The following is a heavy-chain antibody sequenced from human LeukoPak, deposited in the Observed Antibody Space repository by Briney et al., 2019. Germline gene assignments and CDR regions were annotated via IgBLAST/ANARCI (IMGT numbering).Heavy chain of an antibody. CDR1: GGSISSGSYY. CDR2: IYTSGST. Sequence: SQTLSLTRTVSGGSISSGSYYWSWIRQPAGKGLEWIGRIYTSGSTNYNPSLKSRVTISVDTSKNQFSLKLSSVTAADTAVYYCARVIASYYYYMGVWGKGTTVTVSS. V-gene: IGHV4-61*02. CDR3: ARVIASYYYYMGV. J-gene: IGHJ6*03. D-gene: IGHD2-21*01.